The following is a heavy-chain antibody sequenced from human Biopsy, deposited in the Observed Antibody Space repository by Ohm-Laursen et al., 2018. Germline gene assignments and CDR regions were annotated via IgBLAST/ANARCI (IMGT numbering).Heavy chain of an antibody. V-gene: IGHV3-15*01. J-gene: IGHJ6*02. CDR1: GFTLGDAW. CDR2: IKSKFDGETT. CDR3: STGGGDFYYNGMDA. D-gene: IGHD3-16*01. Sequence: GSLRLSCSASGFTLGDAWMSWIRQAPGKGLEWVGRIKSKFDGETTDYAAPVKGRFIISRDDSKSTLFLQMNSLKVEDAGVYFCSTGGGDFYYNGMDAWGQGTTVTVSS.